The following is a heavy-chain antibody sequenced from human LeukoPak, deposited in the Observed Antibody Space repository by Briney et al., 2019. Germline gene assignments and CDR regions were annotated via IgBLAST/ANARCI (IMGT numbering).Heavy chain of an antibody. CDR3: APSRAEAGTNWFDP. CDR1: GGTFSSYA. D-gene: IGHD6-13*01. CDR2: IIPILGIA. V-gene: IGHV1-69*04. J-gene: IGHJ5*02. Sequence: SVKVCCKASGGTFSSYAISWVRQAPGQGLEWMGRIIPILGIANYAQKFQGRVTITADKSTSTAYMELSSLRSEDTAVYYCAPSRAEAGTNWFDPWGQGTLVTVSS.